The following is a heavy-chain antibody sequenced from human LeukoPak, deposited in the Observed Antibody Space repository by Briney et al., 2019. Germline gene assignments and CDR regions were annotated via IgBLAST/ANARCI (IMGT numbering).Heavy chain of an antibody. J-gene: IGHJ5*02. CDR3: ARDYGGSSGWFDP. V-gene: IGHV1-8*01. CDR1: GYTFTSYD. D-gene: IGHD4-23*01. CDR2: MSPNSDNT. Sequence: ASVKVSCKASGYTFTSYDINWVRQATGQGLEWMGWMSPNSDNTGYAQKFQGRVTFTRDTSISTAYMELRNLTSEDTAVYYCARDYGGSSGWFDPWGQGTLVTVSS.